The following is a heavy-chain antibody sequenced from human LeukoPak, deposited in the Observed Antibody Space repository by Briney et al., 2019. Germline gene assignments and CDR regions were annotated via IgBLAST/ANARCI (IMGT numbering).Heavy chain of an antibody. CDR2: IYYSGST. V-gene: IGHV4-59*13. CDR1: GGSIGSYY. Sequence: SETLSLTCTVPGGSIGSYYWSWIRQPPGEGLEWIGYIYYSGSTNYNPSLKSRVTISVDTSKNQFSLKLSSVTAADTAVYYCARDQTGSEGIIDYWGQGTLVTVSS. CDR3: ARDQTGSEGIIDY. D-gene: IGHD3-10*01. J-gene: IGHJ4*02.